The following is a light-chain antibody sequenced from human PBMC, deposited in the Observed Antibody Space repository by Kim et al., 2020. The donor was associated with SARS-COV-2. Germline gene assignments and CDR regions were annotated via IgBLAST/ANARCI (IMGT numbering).Light chain of an antibody. Sequence: ASVGDSATITCRASQTISSWLAWYQHKPGKAPKLLIYAASSLESGVPSRFSGSGSGTEFTLTISSLQSDDFATYYCQQYETYPYTFGQGTKLEIK. CDR3: QQYETYPYT. CDR2: AAS. V-gene: IGKV1-5*01. CDR1: QTISSW. J-gene: IGKJ2*01.